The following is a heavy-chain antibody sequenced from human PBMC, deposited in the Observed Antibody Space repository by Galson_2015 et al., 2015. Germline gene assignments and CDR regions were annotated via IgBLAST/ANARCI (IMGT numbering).Heavy chain of an antibody. Sequence: PPGKGLEWIGYIHYSGSTNYNPSLKSRVTISVDTSKNQFSLKLSSVTAADTAVYYCARDYNRLGYYYMDVWGNGTSVTVSS. J-gene: IGHJ6*03. CDR3: ARDYNRLGYYYMDV. CDR2: IHYSGST. D-gene: IGHD1-14*01. V-gene: IGHV4-59*01.